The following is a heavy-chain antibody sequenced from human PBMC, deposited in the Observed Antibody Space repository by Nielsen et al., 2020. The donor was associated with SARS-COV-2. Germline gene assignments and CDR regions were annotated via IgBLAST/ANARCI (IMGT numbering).Heavy chain of an antibody. CDR3: AREERFGAFDI. J-gene: IGHJ3*02. CDR2: INHSGST. D-gene: IGHD1-1*01. V-gene: IGHV4-34*01. Sequence: WIRQPPGKGLEWLGEINHSGSTNYNPSLKSRVTISVDTSKNQFSLKLSSVTAADTAVYYCAREERFGAFDIWGQGTMVTVSS.